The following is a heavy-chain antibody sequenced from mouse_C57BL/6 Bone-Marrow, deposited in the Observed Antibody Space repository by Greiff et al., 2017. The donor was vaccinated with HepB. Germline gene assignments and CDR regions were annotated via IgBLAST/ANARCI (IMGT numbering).Heavy chain of an antibody. V-gene: IGHV1-69*01. CDR1: GYTFTSYW. Sequence: VQLQQPGAELVMPGASVKLSCKASGYTFTSYWMHWVKQRPGQGLEWIGEIDPSDSYTNYNQKFKGKSTLTVDKSSSTAYMQLSSLTSEDSAVYYCARGVITTVVRYFDVWGTGTTVTVSS. D-gene: IGHD1-1*01. CDR3: ARGVITTVVRYFDV. J-gene: IGHJ1*03. CDR2: IDPSDSYT.